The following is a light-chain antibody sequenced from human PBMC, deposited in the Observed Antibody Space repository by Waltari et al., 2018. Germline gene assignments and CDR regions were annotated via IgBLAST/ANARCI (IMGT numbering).Light chain of an antibody. CDR2: KDR. J-gene: IGLJ2*01. Sequence: SYELTQPPSVSVSPGQTARITCSGDALPKQYVYWYQQKSGQAPLLVMYKDRERPSGIPDRFSGSSSGTTVTLTISGVQAEDEADYHCQSGDNSGTNRVLFGGGTKLTVL. CDR1: ALPKQY. CDR3: QSGDNSGTNRVL. V-gene: IGLV3-25*03.